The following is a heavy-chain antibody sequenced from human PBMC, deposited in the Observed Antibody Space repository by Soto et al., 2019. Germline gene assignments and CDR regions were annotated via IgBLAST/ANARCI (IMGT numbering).Heavy chain of an antibody. J-gene: IGHJ4*02. CDR2: ISWNSGSV. CDR3: AKGGQMLIELGGY. D-gene: IGHD1-26*01. CDR1: GFTFDDYA. Sequence: EVQLVESGGGLVQPGRSLRLSCAASGFTFDDYAMHWVRQAPGKGLEWVSGISWNSGSVGDADSVKGRFTISRDNAKNSRYLQINSLGAEDSALYYCAKGGQMLIELGGYWGQGTLVTVSS. V-gene: IGHV3-9*01.